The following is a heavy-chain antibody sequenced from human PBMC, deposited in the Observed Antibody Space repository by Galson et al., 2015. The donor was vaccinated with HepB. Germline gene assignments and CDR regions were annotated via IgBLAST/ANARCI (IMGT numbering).Heavy chain of an antibody. Sequence: SVKVSCKASGGTFSSYAISWVRQAPGQGLEWMGGIIPIFGTANYAQKFQGRVTITADKSTSTAYMELSSLRSEDTAVYYCARDRVYYDSSAGLHYWGQETLVTVSS. CDR2: IIPIFGTA. CDR1: GGTFSSYA. CDR3: ARDRVYYDSSAGLHY. J-gene: IGHJ4*02. D-gene: IGHD3-22*01. V-gene: IGHV1-69*06.